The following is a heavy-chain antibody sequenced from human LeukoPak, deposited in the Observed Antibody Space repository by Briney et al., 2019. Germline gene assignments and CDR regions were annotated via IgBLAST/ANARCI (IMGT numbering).Heavy chain of an antibody. V-gene: IGHV1-24*01. CDR2: FDPEDGET. Sequence: GASVKVSCKVSGYTLTELSLHWVRQAPGKGLEWMGGFDPEDGETIYAQKFQDRVTMTEDTSTDTAYMELSSLRSEDTAVYYCATDISIAAAGTAFDYWGQGTLVTVSS. CDR3: ATDISIAAAGTAFDY. D-gene: IGHD6-13*01. J-gene: IGHJ4*02. CDR1: GYTLTELS.